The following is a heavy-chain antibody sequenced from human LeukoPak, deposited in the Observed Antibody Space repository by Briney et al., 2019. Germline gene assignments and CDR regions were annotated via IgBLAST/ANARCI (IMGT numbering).Heavy chain of an antibody. V-gene: IGHV4-59*01. D-gene: IGHD3-3*01. CDR2: IYYSGST. Sequence: SETLSLTCTVSGGSISSYYWSWIRQPPGKGLEGIGYIYYSGSTNYNPSLKSRVTISVDTSKNQFSLKLSSVTAADTAVYYCARDRGYDFWSGYRPSHWYFDLWGRGTLVTVSS. J-gene: IGHJ2*01. CDR3: ARDRGYDFWSGYRPSHWYFDL. CDR1: GGSISSYY.